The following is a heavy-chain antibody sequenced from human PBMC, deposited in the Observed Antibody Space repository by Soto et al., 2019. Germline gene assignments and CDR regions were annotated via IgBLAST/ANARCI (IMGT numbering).Heavy chain of an antibody. CDR3: AREGLELRGGSDWLAP. Sequence: PSETLSLTCAVSGCSISSTYYWGWIRQPPGKGLEWIGSIYHSGYTYFNPSLKSRVTISVDTSKNQFFLNLRSVTAADTAVYYCAREGLELRGGSDWLAPGGQGTQVTVS. CDR2: IYHSGYT. J-gene: IGHJ5*02. D-gene: IGHD1-7*01. CDR1: GCSISSTYY. V-gene: IGHV4-38-2*02.